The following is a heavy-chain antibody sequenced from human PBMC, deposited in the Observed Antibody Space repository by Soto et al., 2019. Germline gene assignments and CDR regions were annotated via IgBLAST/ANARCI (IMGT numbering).Heavy chain of an antibody. J-gene: IGHJ6*02. CDR3: ARDLDFYSNWGWGGPYGMDV. V-gene: IGHV4-31*03. D-gene: IGHD4-4*01. CDR2: IYYSGST. CDR1: GGSISSGGYY. Sequence: SETLSLTCTVSGGSISSGGYYWSWIRQHPGKGLEWIGYIYYSGSTYYNPSLKSRVTISVDTSKNQFSLKLSSVTAADTAVYYCARDLDFYSNWGWGGPYGMDVWGQGTTVTVSS.